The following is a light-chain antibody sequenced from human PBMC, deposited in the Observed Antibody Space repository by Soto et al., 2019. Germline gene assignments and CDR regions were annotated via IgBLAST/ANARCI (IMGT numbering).Light chain of an antibody. CDR3: QHYNSYSEA. Sequence: IHMTHAPSTLSASVLYRVSITFLASQSISSWLAWYQQKPGQAPRLLIYGASSRATGIPDRFSGSGSGTEFTLTISSLQPDDFATYYCQHYNSYSEAFGQGTKVDIK. CDR1: QSISSW. CDR2: GAS. V-gene: IGKV1-5*01. J-gene: IGKJ1*01.